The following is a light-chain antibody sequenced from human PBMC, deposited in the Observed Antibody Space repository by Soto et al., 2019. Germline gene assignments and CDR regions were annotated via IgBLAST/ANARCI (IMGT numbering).Light chain of an antibody. Sequence: EIVLTQSPATLSVFPGEKATLSCGASQSVSNNLAWYHQKPGQAPRPLIYGASTRATGVPARFSGGGSGTEFTLTISSLQSEDSAIYYCQQYSSWTFTFGPGTKVAIE. V-gene: IGKV3-15*01. CDR2: GAS. CDR3: QQYSSWTFT. J-gene: IGKJ3*01. CDR1: QSVSNN.